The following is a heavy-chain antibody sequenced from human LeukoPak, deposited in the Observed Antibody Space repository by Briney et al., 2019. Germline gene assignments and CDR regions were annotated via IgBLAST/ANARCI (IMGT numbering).Heavy chain of an antibody. Sequence: ASVKVSCKASGGTLTSYGISWVRQAPGQGLEWMGGIIPMFGTTKYAQKFQGRVTITADQSTRTAYMEMSSLRSEDTALYYCSTVGSSASDPYDYWGQGTLVTVSS. CDR1: GGTLTSYG. CDR3: STVGSSASDPYDY. D-gene: IGHD2-2*01. J-gene: IGHJ4*02. V-gene: IGHV1-69*13. CDR2: IIPMFGTT.